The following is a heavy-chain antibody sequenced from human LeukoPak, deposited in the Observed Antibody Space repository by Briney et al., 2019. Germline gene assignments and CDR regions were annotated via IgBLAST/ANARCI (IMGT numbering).Heavy chain of an antibody. V-gene: IGHV3-23*01. D-gene: IGHD4-17*01. CDR3: ARGNGDYGGWFDP. J-gene: IGHJ5*02. Sequence: GGSLRLSCAASGFTFSSYAMSWVRQAPGKGLEWVSAISGSGGSTYYADSVKGRFAISRDNSKNTLYLQMNSLRAEDTAVYYCARGNGDYGGWFDPWGQGTLVTVSS. CDR1: GFTFSSYA. CDR2: ISGSGGST.